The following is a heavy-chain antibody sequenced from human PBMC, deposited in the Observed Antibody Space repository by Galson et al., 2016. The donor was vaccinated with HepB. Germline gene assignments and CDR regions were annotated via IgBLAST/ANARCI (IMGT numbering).Heavy chain of an antibody. CDR1: GGSISSYY. D-gene: IGHD2-2*01. CDR3: ARGCSNTSCYYQFGAWGPRQPNDAFDI. Sequence: SETLSLTCTVSGGSISSYYWSWIRQPPGKGLEWIGYIYYSGSTNYNPSLKSRVTISVDTSKNQFSLKLSSVTAADTAVYYCARGCSNTSCYYQFGAWGPRQPNDAFDIWGQGTMVTVSS. V-gene: IGHV4-59*01. CDR2: IYYSGST. J-gene: IGHJ3*02.